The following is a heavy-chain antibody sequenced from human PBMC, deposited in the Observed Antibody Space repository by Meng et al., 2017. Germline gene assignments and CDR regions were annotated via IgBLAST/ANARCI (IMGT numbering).Heavy chain of an antibody. CDR3: ARDTGAVAPELDY. CDR1: GFKFSSYG. D-gene: IGHD6-19*01. CDR2: IWYDGSKK. Sequence: QVQLVESGGGVVQPGRSLRLFCAVSGFKFSSYGMHWVRQAPGKGLEWVAVIWYDGSKKYYADSVKGRFTISRDDSKNTLFLQMNTLTAEDTAVYYCARDTGAVAPELDYWGQGTLVTVSS. J-gene: IGHJ4*02. V-gene: IGHV3-33*01.